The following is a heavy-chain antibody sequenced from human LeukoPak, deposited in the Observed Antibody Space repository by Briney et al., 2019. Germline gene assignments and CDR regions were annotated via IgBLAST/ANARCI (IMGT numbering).Heavy chain of an antibody. D-gene: IGHD3-22*01. V-gene: IGHV3-23*01. J-gene: IGHJ4*02. Sequence: GGSLRLSCAASGFTFSSYAMSWVRQAPGKGLEWVSAISAGADTIYYADSVKGRFTISRDNSKNTLYLQMNSLRAEDTAVYYCAKTAGSYCYERRGYPYFDYWGQGTLVTASS. CDR2: ISAGADTI. CDR1: GFTFSSYA. CDR3: AKTAGSYCYERRGYPYFDY.